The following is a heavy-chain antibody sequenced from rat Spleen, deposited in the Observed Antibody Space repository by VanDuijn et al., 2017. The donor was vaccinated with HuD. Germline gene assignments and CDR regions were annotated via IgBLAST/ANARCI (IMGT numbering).Heavy chain of an antibody. Sequence: EVQLVESDGGLVQPGRSLKLSCAASGFTFTDFFMAWVRQAPTMGLEWVATISYGDSSGHSGTYYRDSVRGRFTISRDDAKSTLSLQMDSLRSEDMATYYCARRHYGYTDYFDHWGQGVMVTVSS. V-gene: IGHV5-29*01. CDR3: ARRHYGYTDYFDH. J-gene: IGHJ2*01. D-gene: IGHD1-9*01. CDR2: ISYGDSSGHSGT. CDR1: GFTFTDFF.